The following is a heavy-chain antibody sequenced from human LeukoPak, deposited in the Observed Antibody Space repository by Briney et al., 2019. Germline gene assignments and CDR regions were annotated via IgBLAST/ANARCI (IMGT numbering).Heavy chain of an antibody. CDR1: GFTFSSYA. V-gene: IGHV3-64*01. D-gene: IGHD6-13*01. Sequence: GGSLRLSCAASGFTFSSYAMHWVRQAPGKGLEYFSAISSNGGSTYYANSVKGRFTISRDNSKNTLYLQMGSLRAEDMAVYYCARDGGGIAAAYYFDYWGQGTLVTVSS. J-gene: IGHJ4*02. CDR3: ARDGGGIAAAYYFDY. CDR2: ISSNGGST.